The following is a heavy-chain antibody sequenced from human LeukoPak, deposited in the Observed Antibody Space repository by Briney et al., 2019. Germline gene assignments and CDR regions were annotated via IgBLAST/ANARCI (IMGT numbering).Heavy chain of an antibody. D-gene: IGHD2-15*01. J-gene: IGHJ4*02. CDR3: ARAALSGPWDY. V-gene: IGHV4-30-2*01. CDR1: GSSISSSSYS. Sequence: PSETLSLTCTVSGSSISSSSYSWSWIRQPPGKGLEWIGYIYHSGSTYYNPSLKSRVTISVDRSKNQFSLKLSSVTAADTAVYYCARAALSGPWDYWGQGTLVTVSS. CDR2: IYHSGST.